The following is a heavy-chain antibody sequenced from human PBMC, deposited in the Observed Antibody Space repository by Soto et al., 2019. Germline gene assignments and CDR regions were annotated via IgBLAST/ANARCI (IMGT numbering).Heavy chain of an antibody. D-gene: IGHD3-3*01. J-gene: IGHJ4*02. CDR3: AKDRAVLRFLEWLSPILDY. CDR1: GFPFSSYG. CDR2: ISYDGSNK. Sequence: TGGSLRLSCASSGFPFSSYGMHWVRQAPGKGLEWVAVISYDGSNKYYADSVKGRFTISRDNSKNTLYLQMNSLRAEDTAVYYCAKDRAVLRFLEWLSPILDYWGQGTLVTVSS. V-gene: IGHV3-30*18.